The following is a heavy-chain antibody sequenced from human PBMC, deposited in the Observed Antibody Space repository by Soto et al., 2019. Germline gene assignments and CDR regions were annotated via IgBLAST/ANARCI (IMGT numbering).Heavy chain of an antibody. V-gene: IGHV1-69*08. CDR1: GGTFSSYT. D-gene: IGHD4-17*01. Sequence: QVQLVQSGAEVKKPGSSVKVSCKASGGTFSSYTISWVRQAPGQGPEWMGRIITILGIANYAQKFQGRVTITADKSTSTAYMELSSLRSEDTAVYYCAREADGAYYYDYMDVWGKGTTVTVSS. J-gene: IGHJ6*03. CDR3: AREADGAYYYDYMDV. CDR2: IITILGIA.